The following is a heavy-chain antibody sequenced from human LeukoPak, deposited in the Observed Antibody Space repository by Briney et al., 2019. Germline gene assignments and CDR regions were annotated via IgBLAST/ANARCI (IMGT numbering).Heavy chain of an antibody. D-gene: IGHD6-25*01. V-gene: IGHV3-23*01. CDR3: AKGSAAGRPYYFDY. J-gene: IGHJ4*02. CDR1: GFTFSSYA. Sequence: GGSLRLSCAASGFTFSSYAMSWVRQAPGKGLEWVSAISGSGGSTYYADSVKGRFTISKDSSKTILYLQMNSLRAEDAAVYFCAKGSAAGRPYYFDYWGQGTLVTVSS. CDR2: ISGSGGST.